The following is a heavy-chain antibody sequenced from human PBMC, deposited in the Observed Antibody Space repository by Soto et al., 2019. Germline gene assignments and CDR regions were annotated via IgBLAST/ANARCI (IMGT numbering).Heavy chain of an antibody. CDR3: AKDSYCSGGSCYAYYYYYGMDV. V-gene: IGHV3-30*18. CDR2: ISYDGSNK. Sequence: GGSLRLSCAASGFTFSSYGMHWVRQAPGKGLEWVAVISYDGSNKYYADSVKGRFTISRDNSKNTLYLQMNSLRAEDTAVYYCAKDSYCSGGSCYAYYYYYGMDVWGQGTTVTVSS. D-gene: IGHD2-15*01. J-gene: IGHJ6*02. CDR1: GFTFSSYG.